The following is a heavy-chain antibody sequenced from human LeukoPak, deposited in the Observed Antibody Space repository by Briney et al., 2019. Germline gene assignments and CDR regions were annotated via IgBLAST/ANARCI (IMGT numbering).Heavy chain of an antibody. V-gene: IGHV3-49*04. CDR1: GFTFGDSA. J-gene: IGHJ4*02. Sequence: QPGRSLRLSCTASGFTFGDSAMSWVRQAPGKGLEWVGFIRSKADGGTTEYAASVKGRFTISRDDSKSIAYLQMNSLKTEDTAVYYCTRDRYSFDYWGQGTLVTVSS. CDR2: IRSKADGGTT. D-gene: IGHD4-11*01. CDR3: TRDRYSFDY.